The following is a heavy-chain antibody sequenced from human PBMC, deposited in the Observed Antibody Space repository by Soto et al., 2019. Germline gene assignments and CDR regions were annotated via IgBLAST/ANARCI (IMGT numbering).Heavy chain of an antibody. CDR3: ARDQGYYDSSGYFHS. CDR1: GFTFSDYY. CDR2: ITSSGDAI. J-gene: IGHJ4*02. V-gene: IGHV3-11*01. Sequence: GGSLRLSCAASGFTFSDYYMSWIRQAPGKGLEWVSYITSSGDAIYYADSVKGRFTISRDNAKNSLYLQMNSLRADDTAVYYCARDQGYYDSSGYFHSWGQGILVTVSS. D-gene: IGHD3-22*01.